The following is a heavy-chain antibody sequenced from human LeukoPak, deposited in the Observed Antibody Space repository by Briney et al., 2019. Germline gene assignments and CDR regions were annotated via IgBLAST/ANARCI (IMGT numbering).Heavy chain of an antibody. J-gene: IGHJ6*02. CDR3: AREMDNLVWGSYIGYYYYYYGMDV. Sequence: GASVKVSFKASGYTFTSYGISWVRQAPGQGLEWMGWISAYNGNTNYAQKLQGRVTMTTDTSTSTAYMELRSLRSDDTAVYYCAREMDNLVWGSYIGYYYYYYGMDVWGQGTTVTVSS. V-gene: IGHV1-18*01. D-gene: IGHD3-16*01. CDR2: ISAYNGNT. CDR1: GYTFTSYG.